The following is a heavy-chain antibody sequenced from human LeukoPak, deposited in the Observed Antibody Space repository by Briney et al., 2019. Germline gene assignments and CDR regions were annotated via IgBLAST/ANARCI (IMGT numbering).Heavy chain of an antibody. CDR3: AAGVGYTYGLSLGATALISDI. CDR2: IVVCTGKK. D-gene: IGHD5-18*01. Sequence: SVKVSCKASGFTFSGCAMQWLRQARGQRLEWIGWIVVCTGKKDYAQRFQERVTITTDMTTSTAYMELSSLRSEDTAVYYCAAGVGYTYGLSLGATALISDIWGQGTKVTVSA. J-gene: IGHJ3*02. CDR1: GFTFSGCA. V-gene: IGHV1-58*02.